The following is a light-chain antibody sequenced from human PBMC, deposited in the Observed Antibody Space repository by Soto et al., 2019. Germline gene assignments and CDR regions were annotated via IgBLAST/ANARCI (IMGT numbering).Light chain of an antibody. CDR3: QHYGVSPRT. Sequence: EIVLTQSPGTLSLSPGESGTLSCRASQSLGTNFLAWFQQKLGQAPRLLIYGASTRAIGIPDRFSGSGSGTDFTLTITRLEPEDSAVYYCQHYGVSPRTFGQGTKVQIK. J-gene: IGKJ1*01. CDR1: QSLGTNF. V-gene: IGKV3-20*01. CDR2: GAS.